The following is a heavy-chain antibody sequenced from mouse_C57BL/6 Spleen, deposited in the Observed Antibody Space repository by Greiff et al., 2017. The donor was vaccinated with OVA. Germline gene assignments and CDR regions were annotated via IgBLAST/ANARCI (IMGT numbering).Heavy chain of an antibody. J-gene: IGHJ2*01. Sequence: VQLKESGPGLVKPSQSLSLTCSVTGYSITSGYYWNWIRQFPGNKLEWMGYISYDGSNNYNPSLKNRISITRDTSKNQFFLKLNSVTTEDTATYYCARGSTFYFDYWGQGTTLTVSS. V-gene: IGHV3-6*01. CDR2: ISYDGSN. CDR1: GYSITSGYY. D-gene: IGHD5-1*01. CDR3: ARGSTFYFDY.